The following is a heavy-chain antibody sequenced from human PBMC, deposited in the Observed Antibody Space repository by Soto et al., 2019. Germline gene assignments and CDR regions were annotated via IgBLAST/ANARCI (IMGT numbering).Heavy chain of an antibody. CDR1: DGSISTYDW. CDR3: ATGNVDSMLEY. J-gene: IGHJ4*02. V-gene: IGHV4-4*02. D-gene: IGHD3-3*01. CDR2: KFHSGGA. Sequence: QVQLHESGPGLVKPSETLSLTCVVSDGSISTYDWWSWVRQPPGKGLEWIGKKFHSGGADYTPSLKSRVTISADSAKIHFSLRLTAVTAADTAVYYCATGNVDSMLEYWGQGTQVAVSS.